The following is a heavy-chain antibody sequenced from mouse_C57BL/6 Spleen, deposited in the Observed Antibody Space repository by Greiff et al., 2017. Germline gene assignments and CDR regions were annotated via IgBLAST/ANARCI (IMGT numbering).Heavy chain of an antibody. D-gene: IGHD1-1*01. Sequence: VQLKESGGGLVKPGGSLKLSCAASGFTFSSYAMSWVRQTPEKRLEWVATISDGGSYTYYPDNVKGRFTISRDNAKNNLYLQMSHLKSEDTAMYYCARSITTVVAKYSDWYFDVWGTGTTVTVSS. J-gene: IGHJ1*03. CDR3: ARSITTVVAKYSDWYFDV. V-gene: IGHV5-4*01. CDR1: GFTFSSYA. CDR2: ISDGGSYT.